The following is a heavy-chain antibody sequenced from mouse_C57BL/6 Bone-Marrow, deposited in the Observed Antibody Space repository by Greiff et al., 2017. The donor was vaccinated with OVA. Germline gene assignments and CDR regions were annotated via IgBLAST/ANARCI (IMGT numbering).Heavy chain of an antibody. CDR3: AILITSVVAKGYFDV. Sequence: EVKLVESGGGLVKPGGTLKLSCAASGFTFSDYGMHWVRQAPEKGLEWVAYISSGSSTIYYADTVKGRFTISRDNAKNTLFLQMTSLRSEDTAMYYCAILITSVVAKGYFDVWGTGTTVTVSS. D-gene: IGHD1-1*01. V-gene: IGHV5-17*01. CDR1: GFTFSDYG. J-gene: IGHJ1*03. CDR2: ISSGSSTI.